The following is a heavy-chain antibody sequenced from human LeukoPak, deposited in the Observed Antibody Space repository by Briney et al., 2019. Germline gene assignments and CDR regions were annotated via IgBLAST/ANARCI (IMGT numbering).Heavy chain of an antibody. CDR3: ARQAREHSSYYGAPFDF. V-gene: IGHV3-7*01. CDR2: IKQDGSEK. D-gene: IGHD3-10*01. J-gene: IGHJ3*01. CDR1: GFTFSSYG. Sequence: GGSLRLSCAASGFTFSSYGMSWVRQAPGKGLEWVANIKQDGSEKYYVDSVKGRFTISRDNAKNSLYLQMNSLRAEDTAVYYCARQAREHSSYYGAPFDFWGQGTMVTVSS.